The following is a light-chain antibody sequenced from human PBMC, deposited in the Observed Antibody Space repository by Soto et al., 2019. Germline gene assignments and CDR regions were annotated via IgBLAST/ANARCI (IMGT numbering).Light chain of an antibody. CDR2: GAS. Sequence: RVMTQSPATLSVSPGERATLSCRASQSVSSNLAWYQQKPGQAPRLLVYGASTRATGIPARFSGSGSGTEFTLIISSLQSEDFAVYYCQQYNNWPITFGQGTRLEIK. CDR1: QSVSSN. J-gene: IGKJ5*01. CDR3: QQYNNWPIT. V-gene: IGKV3-15*01.